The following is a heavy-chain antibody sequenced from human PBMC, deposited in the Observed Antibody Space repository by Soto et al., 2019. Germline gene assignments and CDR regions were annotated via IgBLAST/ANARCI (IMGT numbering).Heavy chain of an antibody. CDR2: ISGSGGST. V-gene: IGHV3-23*01. J-gene: IGHJ6*02. D-gene: IGHD3-3*01. CDR3: AKDTGYYDFWSGSENGMDV. Sequence: GGSLRLSCAASGFTFSSYAMSWVRQAPGKGLEWVSAISGSGGSTYYADSVKGRFTISRDNSKNTLYLQMNSLRAEDTAVYYCAKDTGYYDFWSGSENGMDVWGQGTTVTVSS. CDR1: GFTFSSYA.